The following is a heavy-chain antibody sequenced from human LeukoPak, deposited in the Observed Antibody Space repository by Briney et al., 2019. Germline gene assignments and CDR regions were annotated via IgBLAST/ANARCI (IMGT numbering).Heavy chain of an antibody. CDR2: IKSKADGGTT. V-gene: IGHV3-15*01. CDR3: TTGRNYDFWSGGAFDI. CDR1: GFTFSNAW. D-gene: IGHD3-3*01. Sequence: GGSLRLSCAASGFTFSNAWMSWVRQAPGKGLEWVGRIKSKADGGTTDYAAPVKGRFTISRDDSKNTLYLQMNSLKTEDTAVFYCTTGRNYDFWSGGAFDIWGQGTMVTVSS. J-gene: IGHJ3*02.